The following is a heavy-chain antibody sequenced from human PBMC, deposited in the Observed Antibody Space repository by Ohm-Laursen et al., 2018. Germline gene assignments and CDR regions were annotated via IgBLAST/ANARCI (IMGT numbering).Heavy chain of an antibody. CDR3: ARRGSESLYYFDY. Sequence: SLRLSCAASGFIFTDCYMSWIRQAPGRGLEWVSHISYSGTSIYYADSVKGRFTISRDNSKNTVYLQMNSLRAEDTAVYYCARRGSESLYYFDYWGQGTLVTVSS. D-gene: IGHD3-10*01. CDR1: GFIFTDCY. V-gene: IGHV3-11*01. J-gene: IGHJ4*02. CDR2: ISYSGTSI.